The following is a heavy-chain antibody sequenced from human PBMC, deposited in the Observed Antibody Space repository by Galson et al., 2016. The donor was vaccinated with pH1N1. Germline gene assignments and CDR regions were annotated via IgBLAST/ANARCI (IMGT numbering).Heavy chain of an antibody. Sequence: PALVKPTQTLTLTCTFSGFSLSTSGMCVSWIRQPPGKALEWLALIDWDDNKYYSTSLKTRLTISKDTSKNQVVLTMTNMDPVDTAKYYCAQFLNGDYLGCLDYWGQGTRVTVSS. J-gene: IGHJ4*02. CDR3: AQFLNGDYLGCLDY. CDR1: GFSLSTSGMC. V-gene: IGHV2-70*01. CDR2: IDWDDNK. D-gene: IGHD4-17*01.